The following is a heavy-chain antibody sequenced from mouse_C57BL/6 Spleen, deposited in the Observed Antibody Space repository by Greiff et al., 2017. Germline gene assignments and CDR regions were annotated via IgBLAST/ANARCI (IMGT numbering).Heavy chain of an antibody. CDR3: ARWGSSYARDY. Sequence: VQLQQPGTELVKPGASVKLSCKASGYTFTSYWMHWVKQRPGQGLEWIGNINPSNGGTNYNEKFKSKATLTVDKSSSTAYMQLSSLTSEDCAVYYGARWGSSYARDYWGQGTSVTVSS. J-gene: IGHJ4*01. CDR2: INPSNGGT. V-gene: IGHV1-53*01. CDR1: GYTFTSYW. D-gene: IGHD1-3*01.